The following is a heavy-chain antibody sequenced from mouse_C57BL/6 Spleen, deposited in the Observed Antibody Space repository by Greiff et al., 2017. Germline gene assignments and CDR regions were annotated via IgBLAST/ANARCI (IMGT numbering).Heavy chain of an antibody. Sequence: VQLKESGGGLVKPGGSLKLSCAASGFTFSSYAMSWVRQTPEKRLEWVATISDGGSYTYYPDNVKGRFTISRDNAKNNLYLQMSHLKSEDTAMYYCARDNYSNYAWFAYWGQGTLVTVSA. CDR2: ISDGGSYT. V-gene: IGHV5-4*01. J-gene: IGHJ3*01. D-gene: IGHD2-5*01. CDR1: GFTFSSYA. CDR3: ARDNYSNYAWFAY.